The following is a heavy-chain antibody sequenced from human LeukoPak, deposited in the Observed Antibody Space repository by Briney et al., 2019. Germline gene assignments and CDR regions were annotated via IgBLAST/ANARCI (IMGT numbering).Heavy chain of an antibody. CDR3: ARLADYDSSGYLSY. V-gene: IGHV1-46*01. CDR1: GYTFTRYY. Sequence: WVTVSCKASGYTFTRYYMHWVRQAPGQGLEWMGIINPSGGSARYAQKFQGRVTMTRDTSTSTVYMEVSSLRSEDTAVYYCARLADYDSSGYLSYWGQGTLVTVSS. CDR2: INPSGGSA. J-gene: IGHJ4*02. D-gene: IGHD3-22*01.